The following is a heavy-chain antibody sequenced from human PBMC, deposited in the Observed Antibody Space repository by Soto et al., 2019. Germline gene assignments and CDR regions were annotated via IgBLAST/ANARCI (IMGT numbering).Heavy chain of an antibody. CDR1: GGSISSGGYS. J-gene: IGHJ4*02. D-gene: IGHD3-22*01. CDR2: MYYSGST. CDR3: ARSHNQDSSAQGY. V-gene: IGHV4-30-2*02. Sequence: PSETLSLTCAVAGGSISSGGYSWNWIRQPPGKGLEWIGYMYYSGSTYYNPSLKSRVTISIDTSKNQFSLKLSSVTAADTAVYYCARSHNQDSSAQGYWGQGTLVTVSS.